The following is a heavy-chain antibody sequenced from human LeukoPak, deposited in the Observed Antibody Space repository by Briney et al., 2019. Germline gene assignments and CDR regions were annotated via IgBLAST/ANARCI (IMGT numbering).Heavy chain of an antibody. D-gene: IGHD3-3*01. CDR3: ARADYDFWSGYSNGMDV. J-gene: IGHJ6*02. Sequence: PSETLSLTCTVSGGSISSYYWNWIRQPAGKGLEWIGRIYTSGSTNYNPSLKSRVTMSVDTSKNQFSLMLSSATAADTAVYYCARADYDFWSGYSNGMDVWGQGTTVTISS. CDR2: IYTSGST. CDR1: GGSISSYY. V-gene: IGHV4-4*07.